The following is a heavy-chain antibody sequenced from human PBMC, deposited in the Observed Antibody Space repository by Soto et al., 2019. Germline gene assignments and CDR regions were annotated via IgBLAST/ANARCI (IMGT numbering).Heavy chain of an antibody. CDR2: VDEDDGDT. Sequence: QVQFVQSGAEVRQPGASVKVSCKASGYTFTTYSIHWVRQAPGQRLEWMGWVDEDDGDTIFSQNFQGRVTFTRDTSANTVYMELSSLRSEDTAVYYCAHSTGWYALDYWGQGTQVIVSS. V-gene: IGHV1-3*01. CDR3: AHSTGWYALDY. D-gene: IGHD6-19*01. J-gene: IGHJ4*02. CDR1: GYTFTTYS.